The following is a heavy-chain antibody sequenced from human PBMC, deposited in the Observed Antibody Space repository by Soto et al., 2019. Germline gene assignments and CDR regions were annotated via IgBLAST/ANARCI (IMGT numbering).Heavy chain of an antibody. CDR2: IYYSGST. D-gene: IGHD6-19*01. CDR1: GGSISSYY. Sequence: SETLSLTCTVSGGSISSYYWSWIWQPPGKGLEWIGYIYYSGSTNYNPSLKSRVTISVDTSENQYSLKLSSVTAADTAVYYCARDFARSGWSYDAFDIWGQGTMVTVSS. J-gene: IGHJ3*02. CDR3: ARDFARSGWSYDAFDI. V-gene: IGHV4-59*01.